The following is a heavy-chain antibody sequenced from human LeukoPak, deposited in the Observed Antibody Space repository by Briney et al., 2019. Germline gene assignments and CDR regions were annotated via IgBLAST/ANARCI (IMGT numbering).Heavy chain of an antibody. J-gene: IGHJ4*02. V-gene: IGHV1-8*01. CDR3: ARGQKYYGSGNFDY. D-gene: IGHD3-10*01. CDR1: GYTFTSYD. Sequence: ASVKVSCKASGYTFTSYDINWVRQATGQGLEWMGWMNPNSGNTGYAQKFQGRVTMTRNTSISKAYMELSSLRSEDTAVYYCARGQKYYGSGNFDYWGQGTLVTVSS. CDR2: MNPNSGNT.